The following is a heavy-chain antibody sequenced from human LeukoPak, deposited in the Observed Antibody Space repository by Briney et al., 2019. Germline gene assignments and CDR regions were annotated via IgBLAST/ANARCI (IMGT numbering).Heavy chain of an antibody. CDR2: INDSGSP. D-gene: IGHD2/OR15-2a*01. J-gene: IGHJ6*03. V-gene: IGHV4-34*01. Sequence: SETLSLTCAVYGGSSRGYYWNWLWIRQSPGKGLEWIGEINDSGSPNYNPSLKSRVTISENKSLNQFSLRLSSVTAADTAVYFCARGATRRRFGEDYCYYMDVWGKGNTVTVSS. CDR1: GGSSRGYY. CDR3: ARGATRRRFGEDYCYYMDV.